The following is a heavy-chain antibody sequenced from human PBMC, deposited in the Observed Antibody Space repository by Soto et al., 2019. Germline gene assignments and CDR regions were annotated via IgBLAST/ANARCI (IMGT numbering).Heavy chain of an antibody. V-gene: IGHV5-10-1*01. Sequence: PGESLKISCKGSGYSFTSYWISWVRQMPGKGLEWMGRIDPSDSYTNYSPSFQGHVTISADKSISTAYLQWSSLKASDTAMYYCARHRSYKWNDPPFDYWGQGTLVTVSS. CDR2: IDPSDSYT. D-gene: IGHD1-20*01. J-gene: IGHJ4*02. CDR1: GYSFTSYW. CDR3: ARHRSYKWNDPPFDY.